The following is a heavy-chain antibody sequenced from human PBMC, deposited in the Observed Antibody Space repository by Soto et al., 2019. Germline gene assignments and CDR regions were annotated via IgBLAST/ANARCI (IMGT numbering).Heavy chain of an antibody. J-gene: IGHJ4*02. V-gene: IGHV3-7*02. CDR2: LKQGENGK. CDR1: GFTFSSRW. Sequence: EVQLVESGGGLVQPGGSLRLSCEASGFTFSSRWMTWVRQGPGKGLEWLANLKQGENGKDYVDSVKGRFTSSRDNAKDSLYLQRNSLRAEDAADYSCAPHAGPAAAGRVLDLGGQGTLVTVSS. CDR3: APHAGPAAAGRVLDL. D-gene: IGHD6-13*01.